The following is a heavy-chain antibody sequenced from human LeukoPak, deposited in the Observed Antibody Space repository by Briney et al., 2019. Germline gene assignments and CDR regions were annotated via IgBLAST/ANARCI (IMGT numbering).Heavy chain of an antibody. CDR1: GVSISGYY. J-gene: IGHJ4*02. CDR2: IYYSGST. CDR3: ARVHSSSWLDY. D-gene: IGHD6-13*01. V-gene: IGHV4-59*08. Sequence: SETLSLTCTVSGVSISGYYWSWIRQPPGKGLEWIGYIYYSGSTDYNPSLKSRVTISVDTSKNQFSLKLSSVTAADTAVYYCARVHSSSWLDYWGQGTLVTVSS.